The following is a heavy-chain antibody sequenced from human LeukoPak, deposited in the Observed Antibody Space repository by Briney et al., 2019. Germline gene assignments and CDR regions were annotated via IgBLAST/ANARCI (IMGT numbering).Heavy chain of an antibody. CDR2: ISGSGGST. Sequence: GGSLRLSCAASGFTFNNYWIHWVRQVPGKGLVWVSAISGSGGSTYYADSVKGRFTISRDNSKNTLYLQMNSLRAEDTAVYYCAKVGNCYDGILGYFDYWGQGTLVTVSS. CDR1: GFTFNNYW. J-gene: IGHJ4*02. CDR3: AKVGNCYDGILGYFDY. V-gene: IGHV3-23*01. D-gene: IGHD3-22*01.